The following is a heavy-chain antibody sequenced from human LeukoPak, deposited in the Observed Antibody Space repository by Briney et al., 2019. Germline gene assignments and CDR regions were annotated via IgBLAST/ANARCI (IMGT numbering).Heavy chain of an antibody. J-gene: IGHJ4*02. CDR1: GFTFSSYA. D-gene: IGHD3-10*01. V-gene: IGHV3-23*01. Sequence: GGSLRLSCAASGFTFSSYAMNWVRQAPGKGLEWVSSGHSDGTTYYADSVKGRFTISRDNSKNTLYLQMNSLRAEDTAVYYCARVWFGELLSGLFDYWGQGTLVTVSS. CDR3: ARVWFGELLSGLFDY. CDR2: SGHSDGTT.